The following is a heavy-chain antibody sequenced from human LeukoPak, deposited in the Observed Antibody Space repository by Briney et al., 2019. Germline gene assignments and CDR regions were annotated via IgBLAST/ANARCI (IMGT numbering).Heavy chain of an antibody. CDR1: GGSVSRYY. CDR2: IYTSGRT. J-gene: IGHJ4*02. CDR3: AGRPAWAGTAFDF. D-gene: IGHD6-19*01. V-gene: IGHV4-4*09. Sequence: NPSETLSLTCTVSGGSVSRYYWSWIRQSPGKGLEWIGYIYTSGRTDYNPSLKSRVTILVDTSKSQVLLILRSVTAADTAVYHCAGRPAWAGTAFDFWSQGSLVTVSS.